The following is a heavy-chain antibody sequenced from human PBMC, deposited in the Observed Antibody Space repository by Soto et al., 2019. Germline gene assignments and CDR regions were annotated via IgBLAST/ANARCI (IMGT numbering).Heavy chain of an antibody. Sequence: EVQLVESGGGLVQPGGSPKLSCAASGFTFSGSAMHWVRQASGKGLEWVGRIRSKANSYATAYAASVKGRFTISRDDSKNTAYLQMNSLKTEDTAVYYCTRITGSPNGCWGQGTLVTVSS. J-gene: IGHJ4*02. CDR2: IRSKANSYAT. CDR1: GFTFSGSA. D-gene: IGHD2-8*01. V-gene: IGHV3-73*01. CDR3: TRITGSPNGC.